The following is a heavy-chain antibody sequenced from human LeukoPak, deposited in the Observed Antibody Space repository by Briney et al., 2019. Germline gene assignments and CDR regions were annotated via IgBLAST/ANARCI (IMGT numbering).Heavy chain of an antibody. CDR1: GFTFDDYG. J-gene: IGHJ4*02. D-gene: IGHD5-18*01. CDR3: ARDLGGYSYGSHFDY. CDR2: INWNGGST. Sequence: GGSRRLSLAASGFTFDDYGMSGVRQAPGKGRGWVSGINWNGGSTGYADSVKGRFTISRDNAKNSLYLQMNSLRAEDTAVYYCARDLGGYSYGSHFDYWGQGTLVTVSS. V-gene: IGHV3-20*03.